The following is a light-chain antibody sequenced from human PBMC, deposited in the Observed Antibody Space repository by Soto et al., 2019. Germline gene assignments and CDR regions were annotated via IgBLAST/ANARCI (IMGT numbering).Light chain of an antibody. CDR1: SSNIGAGSD. CDR3: QYYDCSLSAGV. CDR2: GSY. V-gene: IGLV1-40*01. J-gene: IGLJ1*01. Sequence: QSVLTQPPSVSGAPGQRVTISCTGSSSNIGAGSDVHWYQQVPGTAPKLLVYGSYNRPSGVPDRFSGSKSGTAASLAITGLQSEDEADFYGQYYDCSLSAGVFGTGTELTVL.